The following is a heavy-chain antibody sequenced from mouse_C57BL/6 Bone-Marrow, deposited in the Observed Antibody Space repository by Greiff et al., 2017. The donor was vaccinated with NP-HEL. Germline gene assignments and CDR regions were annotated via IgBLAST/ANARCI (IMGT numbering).Heavy chain of an antibody. CDR2: IWGAGST. J-gene: IGHJ3*01. D-gene: IGHD1-1*01. V-gene: IGHV2-3*01. CDR1: GFSLTSFG. CDR3: AKDYEVAY. Sequence: VKLMESGPGLVAPSQSLSIPCTASGFSLTSFGVSWVRQPPGKGLEWLGVIWGAGSTNEHSALISRRSISKDNSKSQVFLKLNSLQTDDTATYYCAKDYEVAYWGQGTLVTVSA.